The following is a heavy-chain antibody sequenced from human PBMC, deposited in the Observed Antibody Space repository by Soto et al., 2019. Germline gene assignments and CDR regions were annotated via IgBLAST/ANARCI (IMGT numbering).Heavy chain of an antibody. V-gene: IGHV3-30*18. CDR2: ISYDGSNK. CDR1: GFTFSSYG. J-gene: IGHJ6*02. Sequence: QVQLVESGGGVVQPGRSLRLSCAASGFTFSSYGMHWVRQAPGKGLEWVAVISYDGSNKYYADSVKGRFTSSRDNSKNTLYLQMNSLRAEDTAVYYCAKDRFAGDYADYYGMDVWGQGTTVTVSS. CDR3: AKDRFAGDYADYYGMDV. D-gene: IGHD4-17*01.